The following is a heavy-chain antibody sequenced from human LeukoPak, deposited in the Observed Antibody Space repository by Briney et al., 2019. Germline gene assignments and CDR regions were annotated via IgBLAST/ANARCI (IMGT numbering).Heavy chain of an antibody. CDR3: ARVDPVDYDFWSGYYYYYGMDV. V-gene: IGHV1-18*01. CDR2: ISAYNGNT. J-gene: IGHJ6*02. Sequence: ASVKVSCKASGYTFTSYGISWVRQAPGQGLEWMGWISAYNGNTNYAQKLQGRVTMTTDTSTSTAHMELRSLRSDDTAVYYCARVDPVDYDFWSGYYYYYGMDVWGQGTTVTVSS. CDR1: GYTFTSYG. D-gene: IGHD3-3*01.